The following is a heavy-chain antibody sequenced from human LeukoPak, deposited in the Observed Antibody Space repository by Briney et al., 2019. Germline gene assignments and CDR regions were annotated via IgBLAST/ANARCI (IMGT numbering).Heavy chain of an antibody. Sequence: SETLSLTCTVSGGSISSYYWNWIRQPPGKGLEWIAYIYYSGSTNYNPSLKSRITISVDTSKNQFSLKLSSVTAADTAVYYCARDFGYHYDSMGAFDIWGQGTMVTVSS. CDR1: GGSISSYY. V-gene: IGHV4-59*01. J-gene: IGHJ3*02. CDR3: ARDFGYHYDSMGAFDI. CDR2: IYYSGST. D-gene: IGHD3-22*01.